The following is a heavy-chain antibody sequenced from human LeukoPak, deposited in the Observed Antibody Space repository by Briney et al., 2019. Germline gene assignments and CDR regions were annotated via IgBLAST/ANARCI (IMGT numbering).Heavy chain of an antibody. Sequence: GGSLRLSCAASGFTFSSYWMSWVRQAPGKGLEWVANIKQDGSEKYYADSVEGRFTISRDNAKNSLYLQMNSLRAEDTAVYYCARVFLRDYDFWSGYSPSYYFDYWGQGTLVTVSS. CDR1: GFTFSSYW. J-gene: IGHJ4*02. V-gene: IGHV3-7*01. D-gene: IGHD3-3*01. CDR2: IKQDGSEK. CDR3: ARVFLRDYDFWSGYSPSYYFDY.